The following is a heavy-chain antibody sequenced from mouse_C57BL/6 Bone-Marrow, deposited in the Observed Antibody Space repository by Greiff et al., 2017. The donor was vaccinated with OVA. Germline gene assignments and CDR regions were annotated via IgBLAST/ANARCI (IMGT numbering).Heavy chain of an antibody. D-gene: IGHD1-1*01. J-gene: IGHJ4*01. Sequence: EVKLVESGGGLVKPGGSLKLSCAASGFTFSSYAMSWVRQTPEKRLEWVATISDGGRYTYYPDNVKGRFSISRDNAKNNLYLQMSHLKSEDTAMDYCARGYGSFYAMDYWGQGTSVTVSS. CDR2: ISDGGRYT. V-gene: IGHV5-4*03. CDR1: GFTFSSYA. CDR3: ARGYGSFYAMDY.